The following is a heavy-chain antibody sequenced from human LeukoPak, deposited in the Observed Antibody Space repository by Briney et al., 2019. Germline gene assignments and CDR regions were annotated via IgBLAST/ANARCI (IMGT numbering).Heavy chain of an antibody. CDR3: ARSGSSTRGYYFDY. V-gene: IGHV1-69*04. J-gene: IGHJ4*02. D-gene: IGHD1-26*01. Sequence: SVKVSCKASGGTFSSYAISWVRQAPGQGLEWMGRIIPIFGIANYAQKFQSRVTITADKSTSTAYMELSSLRSEDTAVYYCARSGSSTRGYYFDYWGQGTLATVSS. CDR1: GGTFSSYA. CDR2: IIPIFGIA.